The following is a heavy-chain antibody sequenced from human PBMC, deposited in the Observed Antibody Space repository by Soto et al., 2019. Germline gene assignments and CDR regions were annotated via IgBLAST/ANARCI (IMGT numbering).Heavy chain of an antibody. Sequence: VKVSCKASGYTFTSYDINWVRQANGQGLEWMGWMNPNSGNTGYAQKFQGRVTMTRNTSISTAYMELSSLRSEDTAVYYCARGGLGDVRYYYYYYYMDVWGKGTTVTVSS. V-gene: IGHV1-8*01. CDR3: ARGGLGDVRYYYYYYYMDV. J-gene: IGHJ6*03. CDR1: GYTFTSYD. CDR2: MNPNSGNT. D-gene: IGHD3-16*01.